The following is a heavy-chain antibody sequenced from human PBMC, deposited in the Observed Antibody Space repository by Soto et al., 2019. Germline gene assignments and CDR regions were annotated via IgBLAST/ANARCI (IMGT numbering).Heavy chain of an antibody. CDR1: GFTFSSYS. J-gene: IGHJ4*02. CDR3: AKDQIAAAA. CDR2: ISGSGGST. Sequence: XVCLRLSCAASGFTFSSYSMSWVRQAPGKGLEWVSAISGSGGSTYYADSVKGRFTISRDNSKNTLYLQMNSLRAEDTAVYYCAKDQIAAAAWGQRTLVTVSS. V-gene: IGHV3-23*01. D-gene: IGHD6-13*01.